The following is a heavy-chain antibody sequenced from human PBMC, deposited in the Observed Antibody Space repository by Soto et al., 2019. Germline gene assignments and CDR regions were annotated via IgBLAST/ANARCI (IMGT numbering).Heavy chain of an antibody. CDR1: GFTFGTYA. D-gene: IGHD2-2*01. CDR3: AKDRRSTSATNYYGMDV. Sequence: EVQLLESGGGLVQPGGSLRLSCAASGFTFGTYAMSWVRQAPGKGLEWVSSISGGGVGTYHADYVKGRFTISRDNSMNTLYLQMNSLRAEDTALYYCAKDRRSTSATNYYGMDVWGQGTTVTVSS. J-gene: IGHJ6*02. CDR2: ISGGGVGT. V-gene: IGHV3-23*01.